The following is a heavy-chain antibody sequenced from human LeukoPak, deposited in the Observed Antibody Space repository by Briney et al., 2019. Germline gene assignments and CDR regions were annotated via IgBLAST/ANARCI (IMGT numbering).Heavy chain of an antibody. CDR2: IYHSGST. D-gene: IGHD3-10*01. CDR3: ARVGITMVRGAFDY. J-gene: IGHJ4*02. V-gene: IGHV4-4*02. Sequence: SGTLSLTCAVSGGSISSSNWWSWVRQPPGKGLEWIGEIYHSGSTNYNPSLKSRVTISVDKSKNQFSLKLSSVTAADTAVYYCARVGITMVRGAFDYWGQGTLVTVSS. CDR1: GGSISSSNW.